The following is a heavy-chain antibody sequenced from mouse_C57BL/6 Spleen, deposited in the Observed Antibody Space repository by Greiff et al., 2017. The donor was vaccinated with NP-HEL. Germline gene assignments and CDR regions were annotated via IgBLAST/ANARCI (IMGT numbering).Heavy chain of an antibody. D-gene: IGHD1-1*01. CDR3: TRRLLRSPAYFDV. CDR1: GYTFTDYE. V-gene: IGHV1-15*01. CDR2: IDPATGGT. Sequence: QVQLQQSGAELVRPGASVTLSCKASGYTFTDYEMHWVKQTPVHGLEWIGAIDPATGGTAYNQKFKGKAILTADKSSSTAYMELRSLTSDDSAVYYCTRRLLRSPAYFDVWGTGTTVTVSS. J-gene: IGHJ1*03.